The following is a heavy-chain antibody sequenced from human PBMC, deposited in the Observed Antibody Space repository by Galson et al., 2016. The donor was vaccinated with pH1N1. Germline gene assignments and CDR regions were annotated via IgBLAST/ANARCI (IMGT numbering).Heavy chain of an antibody. V-gene: IGHV3-48*04. Sequence: SLRLSCAASGFTFSNWHMDWVRQAPGEGLEWISFITYTSGTTYYADSVKGRFIVSRDNARNSLYLEMNGLRVEDTAVYYCARPGNYDGDRRGAFDLWGQGTMVTVSP. CDR3: ARPGNYDGDRRGAFDL. J-gene: IGHJ3*01. CDR2: ITYTSGTT. D-gene: IGHD4-23*01. CDR1: GFTFSNWH.